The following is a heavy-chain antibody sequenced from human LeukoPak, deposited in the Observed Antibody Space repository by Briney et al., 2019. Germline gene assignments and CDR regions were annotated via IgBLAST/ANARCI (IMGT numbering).Heavy chain of an antibody. J-gene: IGHJ6*03. CDR3: AREPYSSSWPNYYYYYMDV. CDR2: IYYSGST. D-gene: IGHD6-13*01. Sequence: SETLSLTCTVSGGSISSSSYYWGWIRQPPGKGLEWIGSIYYSGSTYYNPSLKSRVTISVDTSKNQFSLKLSSVTAADTAVYYCAREPYSSSWPNYYYYYMDVWGKGTTVTVSS. V-gene: IGHV4-39*07. CDR1: GGSISSSSYY.